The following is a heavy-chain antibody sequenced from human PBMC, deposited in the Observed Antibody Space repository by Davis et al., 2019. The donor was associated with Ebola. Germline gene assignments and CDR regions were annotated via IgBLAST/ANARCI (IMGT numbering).Heavy chain of an antibody. D-gene: IGHD3-9*01. V-gene: IGHV3-7*01. CDR2: IYRDGNEK. CDR1: GFTFGSFW. CDR3: ARLDEDDYLTGPDY. Sequence: GESLKISCTASGFTFGSFWMSWVRQAPGKGLEWVANIYRDGNEKYYVDSVKGRFTISRDNSKDTVDLQMNSLRAEDTAVYYCARLDEDDYLTGPDYWGQGTLVTVSS. J-gene: IGHJ4*02.